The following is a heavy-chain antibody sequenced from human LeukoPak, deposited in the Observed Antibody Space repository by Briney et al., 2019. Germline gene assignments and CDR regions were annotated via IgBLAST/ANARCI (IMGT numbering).Heavy chain of an antibody. V-gene: IGHV4-59*01. D-gene: IGHD2-2*01. Sequence: PSETLSLTCTVSGGSISSYYWSWIRQPPGKGLEWIGYIYYSGSTNYNPSLKSRVTISVDTSKNQFSLKLSSVTAADTAVYYCARGGLGYCSSTSCQRSAFDIWGQGTMVTVSS. J-gene: IGHJ3*02. CDR1: GGSISSYY. CDR3: ARGGLGYCSSTSCQRSAFDI. CDR2: IYYSGST.